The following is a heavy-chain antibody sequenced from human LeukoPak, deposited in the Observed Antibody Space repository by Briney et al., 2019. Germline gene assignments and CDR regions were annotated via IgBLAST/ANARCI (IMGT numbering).Heavy chain of an antibody. D-gene: IGHD5-24*01. Sequence: GGSLRLSCAASGFTFSSYALSWVRQAPGKGLEWVSAISGSGGNTYYADSVKGRFTISRDNSKNTLYLQMNSLRAEDTAVYYCARDPLGRDGYNYRKKEYYYYYYMDVWGKGTTVTVSS. CDR3: ARDPLGRDGYNYRKKEYYYYYYMDV. CDR1: GFTFSSYA. V-gene: IGHV3-23*01. CDR2: ISGSGGNT. J-gene: IGHJ6*03.